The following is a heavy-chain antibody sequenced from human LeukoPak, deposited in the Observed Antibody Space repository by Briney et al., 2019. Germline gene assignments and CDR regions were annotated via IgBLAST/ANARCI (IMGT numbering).Heavy chain of an antibody. CDR3: LPGGYDSSGYYPFDY. J-gene: IGHJ4*02. V-gene: IGHV4-34*01. D-gene: IGHD3-22*01. CDR2: INHSGST. CDR1: GGSFSGYY. Sequence: SETLSLTXAVYGGSFSGYYWSWIRQPPGKGLEWIGEINHSGSTNYNPSLKSRVTISVDTSKNQFSLKLSSVTAADTAVYYCLPGGYDSSGYYPFDYWGQGTLVTVSS.